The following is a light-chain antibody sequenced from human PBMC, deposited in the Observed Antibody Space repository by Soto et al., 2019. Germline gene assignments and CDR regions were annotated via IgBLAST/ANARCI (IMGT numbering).Light chain of an antibody. CDR3: HQHGGSSWT. V-gene: IGKV3-20*01. Sequence: EMVSTQNPGNRCLSPWERDSVFCGASQSVSSSYLAWYQQKLGQAPRLLIYGASSRATGIPDRFSGSGSGTDFTRNISGLGLDDYAVYHCHQHGGSSWTGGQGTKVDIK. CDR1: QSVSSSY. CDR2: GAS. J-gene: IGKJ1*01.